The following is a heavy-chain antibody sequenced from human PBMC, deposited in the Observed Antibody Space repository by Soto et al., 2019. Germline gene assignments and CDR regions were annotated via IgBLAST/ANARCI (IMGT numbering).Heavy chain of an antibody. CDR1: GGSISSGGYY. Sequence: QVQLQESGPGLVKPSQTLSLTCTVSGGSISSGGYYWSWIRQHPGKGLEWIGYIYYSGSTYYNPSLKSRVTISVDTSKNQFSLKLSSVTAADTAVYYCARDRNGDYGYHYYGMDVWGQGTTVTVSS. J-gene: IGHJ6*02. CDR2: IYYSGST. CDR3: ARDRNGDYGYHYYGMDV. V-gene: IGHV4-31*03. D-gene: IGHD4-17*01.